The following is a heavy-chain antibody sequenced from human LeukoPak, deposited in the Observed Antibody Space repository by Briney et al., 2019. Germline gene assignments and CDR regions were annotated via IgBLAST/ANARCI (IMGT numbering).Heavy chain of an antibody. J-gene: IGHJ4*02. V-gene: IGHV4-4*07. CDR3: ARDFYGDDGHHPFDY. CDR2: IYASGST. D-gene: IGHD2/OR15-2a*01. Sequence: SETLSLTCSVSGGSIGNYYWNWLRQPAGKGLEWIGRIYASGSTNYNPSLKSRVTISMDKSKNHFSLNLKSVTAADSAFYYCARDFYGDDGHHPFDYWGQGIQVPVSS. CDR1: GGSIGNYY.